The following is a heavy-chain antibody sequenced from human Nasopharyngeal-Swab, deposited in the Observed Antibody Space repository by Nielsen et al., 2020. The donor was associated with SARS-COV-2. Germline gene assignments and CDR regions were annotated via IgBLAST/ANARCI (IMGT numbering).Heavy chain of an antibody. Sequence: ASVKVSCKVSGYTLTELSMHWVRQAPGKGLEWMGGFDPEDGETIYAQKFQGRVTMTEDTSTDTAYMELSSLRSEDTVVYYCARDSLIMIVVVGWAFDIWGQGTMVTVSS. D-gene: IGHD3-22*01. J-gene: IGHJ3*02. V-gene: IGHV1-24*01. CDR2: FDPEDGET. CDR1: GYTLTELS. CDR3: ARDSLIMIVVVGWAFDI.